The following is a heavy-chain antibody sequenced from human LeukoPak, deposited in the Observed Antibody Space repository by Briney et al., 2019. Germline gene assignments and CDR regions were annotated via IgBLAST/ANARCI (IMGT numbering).Heavy chain of an antibody. J-gene: IGHJ4*02. CDR1: GFTFSSYA. Sequence: GRSLRLSCAASGFTFSSYAMHWVRQAPGKGLEWVAVISYDGSNKYYADSVKGRFTISRDNSKNTLYLQMNSLRAEDTAVYYCARDLIRGYSYGYYPKIKDWGQGTLVTVSS. V-gene: IGHV3-30-3*01. CDR3: ARDLIRGYSYGYYPKIKD. CDR2: ISYDGSNK. D-gene: IGHD5-18*01.